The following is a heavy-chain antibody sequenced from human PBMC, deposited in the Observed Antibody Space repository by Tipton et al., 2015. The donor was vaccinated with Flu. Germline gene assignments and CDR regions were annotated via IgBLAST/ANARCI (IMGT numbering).Heavy chain of an antibody. V-gene: IGHV4-39*07. CDR2: IYHNGGT. CDR3: ARDLWNDRRAYYYYGVDV. D-gene: IGHD1-1*01. Sequence: TLSLTCAVSGASISSTSYFWGWIRQPPGKGLEWIGTIYHNGGTYFKSSLKSRVTISVDSSKNEFSLTLASLTAADTAVYYCARDLWNDRRAYYYYGVDVWGQGTTVTISS. CDR1: GASISSTSYF. J-gene: IGHJ6*02.